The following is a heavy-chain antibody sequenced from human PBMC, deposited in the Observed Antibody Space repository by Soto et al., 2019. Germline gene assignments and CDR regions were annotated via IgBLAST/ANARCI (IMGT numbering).Heavy chain of an antibody. Sequence: GGSLRLSCAASEFTFSSYAMTWVRQAPGKGLEWVASITDSGGSTYYADSVKGRLTISRDNSENTVHLQMNGLRAEDTAIYYCVKDWSGDRCPCMDVWGQGTTVTVSS. CDR3: VKDWSGDRCPCMDV. D-gene: IGHD3-3*01. CDR2: ITDSGGST. J-gene: IGHJ6*02. CDR1: EFTFSSYA. V-gene: IGHV3-23*01.